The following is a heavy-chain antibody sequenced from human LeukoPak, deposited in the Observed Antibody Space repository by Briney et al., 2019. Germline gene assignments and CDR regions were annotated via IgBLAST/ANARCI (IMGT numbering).Heavy chain of an antibody. J-gene: IGHJ4*02. V-gene: IGHV3-9*03. Sequence: GGSLRLSCAASGFTFDDYAMHWVRQAPGKGLEWVSGISWNSGSIGYADSVKGRFTISRDNAKNSLYRQMNSLRAEDMALYYWGKDSSDYRDIPRPFDYWGQGTLVTVSP. CDR3: GKDSSDYRDIPRPFDY. CDR2: ISWNSGSI. CDR1: GFTFDDYA. D-gene: IGHD4-11*01.